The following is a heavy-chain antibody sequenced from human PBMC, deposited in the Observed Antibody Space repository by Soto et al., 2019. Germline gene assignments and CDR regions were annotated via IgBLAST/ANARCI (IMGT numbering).Heavy chain of an antibody. Sequence: SETLSLTCAVSGYSISSGHSCGWIRQPPGKGLEWIGSIFHTGSTYYNPSLKSRVTLSVDTSKNQFSLKLSSVTAADTAVYFCATLPRLDGMDVWGQGTTVTVSS. CDR3: ATLPRLDGMDV. CDR2: IFHTGST. CDR1: GYSISSGHS. D-gene: IGHD6-25*01. J-gene: IGHJ6*02. V-gene: IGHV4-38-2*01.